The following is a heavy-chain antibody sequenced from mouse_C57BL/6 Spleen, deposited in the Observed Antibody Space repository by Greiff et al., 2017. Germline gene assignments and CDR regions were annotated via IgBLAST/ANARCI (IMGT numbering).Heavy chain of an antibody. J-gene: IGHJ4*01. CDR1: GYTFTSYW. V-gene: IGHV1-69*01. CDR2: IDPSDSYT. Sequence: QQSCKASGYTFTSYWMHWVKQRPGQGLEWIGEIDPSDSYTNYNQKFKGKSTLTVDKSSSTAYMQLSSLTSEDSAVYYCARKFPYYYGSSYNYYAMDYWGQGTSVTVSS. CDR3: ARKFPYYYGSSYNYYAMDY. D-gene: IGHD1-1*01.